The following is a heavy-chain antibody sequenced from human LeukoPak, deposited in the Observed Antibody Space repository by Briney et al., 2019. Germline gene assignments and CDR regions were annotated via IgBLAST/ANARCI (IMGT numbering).Heavy chain of an antibody. V-gene: IGHV3-23*01. CDR1: GFTFSSYA. Sequence: GGSLRLSCAASGFTFSSYAMSWVRQAPGKGLEWVSAISGSGGSTYYADSVKGRFTISRDNSKNTLYLQMNSLRAEDTAVYYCAKDRGGHYYDSSGHFDYWGQGTLVTVSS. D-gene: IGHD3-22*01. CDR3: AKDRGGHYYDSSGHFDY. CDR2: ISGSGGST. J-gene: IGHJ4*02.